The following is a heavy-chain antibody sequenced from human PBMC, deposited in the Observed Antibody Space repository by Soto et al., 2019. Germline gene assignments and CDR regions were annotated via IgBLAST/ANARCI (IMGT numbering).Heavy chain of an antibody. CDR3: ARHATSGGYFDL. CDR1: GGSITSNF. CDR2: IYHTGST. V-gene: IGHV4-59*08. J-gene: IGHJ2*01. D-gene: IGHD2-15*01. Sequence: QVQLQESGPGLVKPSETLSLTCTVSGGSITSNFWSWIRQPPGKGLEWAGYIYHTGSTNYNPSLKSRVTMSLDTSKNQSSLKLKSVTAADTAVYYCARHATSGGYFDLWGRGTLVTVSS.